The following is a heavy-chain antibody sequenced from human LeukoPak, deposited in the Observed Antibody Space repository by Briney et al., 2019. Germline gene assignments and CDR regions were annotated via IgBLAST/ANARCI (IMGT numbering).Heavy chain of an antibody. CDR2: IYTSGRT. CDR1: GGSVSSGSNY. J-gene: IGHJ6*02. D-gene: IGHD2-2*01. Sequence: PSQSLSLTWTVSGGSVSSGSNYWSRIRQPPWKRLEWLGRIYTSGRTNYNPSLNSRVTISVDTSKNQFSLKLSSVTAADTAVYYCARWTVDPPSKVVSYGMDVWGQGTTVTVSS. V-gene: IGHV4-61*02. CDR3: ARWTVDPPSKVVSYGMDV.